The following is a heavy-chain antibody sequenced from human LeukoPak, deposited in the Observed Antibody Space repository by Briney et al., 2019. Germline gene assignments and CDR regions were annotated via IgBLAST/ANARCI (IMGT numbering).Heavy chain of an antibody. Sequence: PGGSLRPSCAASGFTFSSYSMNWVRQAPGKGLEWVSAISGSGGSTYYADYVKGRFTISRDNSKNTLYLQMNSLRAEDTAVYYCANSPLLSPFDYWGQGTLVTVSS. D-gene: IGHD1-26*01. CDR2: ISGSGGST. J-gene: IGHJ4*02. CDR3: ANSPLLSPFDY. CDR1: GFTFSSYS. V-gene: IGHV3-23*01.